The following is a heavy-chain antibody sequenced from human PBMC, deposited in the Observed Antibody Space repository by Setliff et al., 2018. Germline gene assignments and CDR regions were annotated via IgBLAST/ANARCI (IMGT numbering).Heavy chain of an antibody. J-gene: IGHJ4*02. D-gene: IGHD5-12*01. CDR1: GFNFDEFA. CDR3: TKDRSDSGYADFDY. Sequence: PGESLKISCVGSGFNFDEFAMHWVRQAPGKGLEWVSFISWDGSSTSYADSVTGRFTISRDNSKVSLFLEMNSLTTEDTALYYCTKDRSDSGYADFDYWGQGSQVTVSS. V-gene: IGHV3-43D*04. CDR2: ISWDGSST.